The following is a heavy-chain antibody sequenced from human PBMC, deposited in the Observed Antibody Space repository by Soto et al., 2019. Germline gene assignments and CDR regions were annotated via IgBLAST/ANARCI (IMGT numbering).Heavy chain of an antibody. J-gene: IGHJ4*02. CDR3: VRDSHGDY. CDR1: GFTFSNYC. V-gene: IGHV3-74*01. Sequence: EVQLVESGGGLVQPGGSLRLSCAGSGFTFSNYCMHWGRQAPGKGLDWVSRIDHDGPTAYTDSLRGPFPISRDNAENTLYLQMNRLRPEDTAVYYCVRDSHGDYWGQGTLVTVSP. CDR2: IDHDGPT.